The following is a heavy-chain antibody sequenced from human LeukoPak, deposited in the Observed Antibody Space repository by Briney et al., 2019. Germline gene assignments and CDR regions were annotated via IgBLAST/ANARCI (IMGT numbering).Heavy chain of an antibody. CDR2: IYSGGST. J-gene: IGHJ4*02. Sequence: PGGSQRLSCAASGFTVSSNYMSWVRQAPGKGLEWVSVIYSGGSTYYADSVKGRFTISRDNSKNTLYLQMNSLRAEDTAVYYCARVGGYSSSWSRYFDYWGQGTLVTVSS. V-gene: IGHV3-53*01. CDR1: GFTVSSNY. D-gene: IGHD6-13*01. CDR3: ARVGGYSSSWSRYFDY.